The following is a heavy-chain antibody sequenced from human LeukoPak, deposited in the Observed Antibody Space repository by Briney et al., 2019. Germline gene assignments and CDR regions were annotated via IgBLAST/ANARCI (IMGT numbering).Heavy chain of an antibody. CDR3: ARDPGRFGDYSAQGIDY. Sequence: PGGSLRLSCAASGFTFSSYGMHWVRQAPGKGLEWVAVIWYDGSNKYYADSVKGRFTISRDNSKNTLYLQMNSLRAEDTAVYYCARDPGRFGDYSAQGIDYWGQGTLVTVSS. CDR2: IWYDGSNK. CDR1: GFTFSSYG. D-gene: IGHD4-17*01. J-gene: IGHJ4*02. V-gene: IGHV3-30*19.